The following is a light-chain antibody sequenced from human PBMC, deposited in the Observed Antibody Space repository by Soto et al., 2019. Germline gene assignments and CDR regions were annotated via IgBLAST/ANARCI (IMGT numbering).Light chain of an antibody. Sequence: EVVLSQSPDTLSVSPGERATLSCRASQSVSSSYLAWYQQKPGQAPRLLIYGASSRATGIPDRFSGSGSGTDFTLTISRLEPEDFAVYYCQQYGSSPWTFGQGTKVDI. CDR3: QQYGSSPWT. CDR2: GAS. V-gene: IGKV3-20*01. CDR1: QSVSSSY. J-gene: IGKJ1*01.